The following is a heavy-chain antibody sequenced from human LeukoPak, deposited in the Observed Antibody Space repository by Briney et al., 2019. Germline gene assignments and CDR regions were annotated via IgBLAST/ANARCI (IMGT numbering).Heavy chain of an antibody. CDR1: GFTFDTFA. D-gene: IGHD7-27*01. CDR2: IGNTET. Sequence: GGSLRHSCAASGFTFDTFAMAWVRLAPGKGLEWVSSIGNTETYYADSVKGRFTISRDNSKSTIYLHMNNLRAEDTALYYCARDGQAFNSNWDYFEYWGQGTPVTVSS. J-gene: IGHJ4*02. CDR3: ARDGQAFNSNWDYFEY. V-gene: IGHV3-23*01.